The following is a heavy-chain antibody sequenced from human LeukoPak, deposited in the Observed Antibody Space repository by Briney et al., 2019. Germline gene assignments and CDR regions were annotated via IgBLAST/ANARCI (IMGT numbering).Heavy chain of an antibody. Sequence: GGSLKISCKGSGYSFTSYWIGWVRQMPGKGLEWMGIIYPGDSDTRYSPSFQGQVTISADKSISTAYLQWSSLKASDTAMYYCARHIRGGYCSGGSCYYYYYGMDVWGQGTTVTVSS. CDR3: ARHIRGGYCSGGSCYYYYYGMDV. V-gene: IGHV5-51*01. CDR1: GYSFTSYW. D-gene: IGHD2-15*01. J-gene: IGHJ6*02. CDR2: IYPGDSDT.